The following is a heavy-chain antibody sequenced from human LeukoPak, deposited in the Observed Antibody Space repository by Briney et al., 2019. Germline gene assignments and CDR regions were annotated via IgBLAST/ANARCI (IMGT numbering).Heavy chain of an antibody. Sequence: ASVKVSCKASGGTFISYAISWVRQAPGQGVEWMGGSIPIFGTANNAQKFQGRVTNTADEETRTAYMEVSRLRAEDTAVYYCARGGVPAALYGMDVWGKGTTVTVSS. CDR1: GGTFISYA. D-gene: IGHD2-2*01. CDR3: ARGGVPAALYGMDV. J-gene: IGHJ6*04. CDR2: SIPIFGTA. V-gene: IGHV1-69*13.